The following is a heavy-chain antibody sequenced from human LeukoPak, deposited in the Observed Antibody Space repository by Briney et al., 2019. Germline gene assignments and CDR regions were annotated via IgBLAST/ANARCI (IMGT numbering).Heavy chain of an antibody. V-gene: IGHV3-23*01. J-gene: IGHJ4*02. Sequence: GGSLRLSCAASGFSFNSAAMTWVRQAPGKGLEWVSLVSSSGANTYYADSVKGRFTISRDNSKNTVYLQVNSLRAEDTAIYYCAKDIQGSYWGQGTLVTVSS. CDR3: AKDIQGSY. CDR1: GFSFNSAA. CDR2: VSSSGANT. D-gene: IGHD2-21*01.